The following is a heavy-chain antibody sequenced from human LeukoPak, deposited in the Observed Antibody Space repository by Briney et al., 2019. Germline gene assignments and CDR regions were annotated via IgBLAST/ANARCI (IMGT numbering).Heavy chain of an antibody. D-gene: IGHD1-20*01. CDR1: GYTFTSYV. Sequence: GASVKVSCNASGYTFTSYVIIWLRQSPGQRVEGMGWISAYNGNTNYAQKLPGRVTMTTDTSTSKGYMELRSLRSDDTAVYYCARHVTGTDYFDYWGQGTLVTVSS. J-gene: IGHJ4*02. V-gene: IGHV1-18*01. CDR2: ISAYNGNT. CDR3: ARHVTGTDYFDY.